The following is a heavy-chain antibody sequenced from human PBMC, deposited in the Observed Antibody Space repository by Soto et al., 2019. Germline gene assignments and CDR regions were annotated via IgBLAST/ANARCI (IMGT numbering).Heavy chain of an antibody. D-gene: IGHD6-19*01. Sequence: QVQLVQSGAEVKKPGSSVKVSCKASGGTFSSYAISWVRQAPGQGLEWMGGIIPIFGTANYAQKFQGRVTITADESTSTAYMELSSLRSEDTAVYYCAREGGGQWRVKDWYFDLWGRGTLVTVSS. CDR3: AREGGGQWRVKDWYFDL. V-gene: IGHV1-69*01. J-gene: IGHJ2*01. CDR1: GGTFSSYA. CDR2: IIPIFGTA.